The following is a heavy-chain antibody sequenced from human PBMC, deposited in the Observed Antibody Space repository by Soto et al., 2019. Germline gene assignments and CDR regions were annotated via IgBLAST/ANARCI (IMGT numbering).Heavy chain of an antibody. CDR1: GGSINSGVYY. J-gene: IGHJ4*02. CDR2: IADFGYT. Sequence: PSETLSLTCTVSGGSINSGVYYWTWLRQHPGKGLEWLGYIADFGYTFYNPSLQSRVILSMDTSKSQFSLKLSSATAADTAVYFCARKQAGFFYGIDYWGQGPLMTV. V-gene: IGHV4-31*03. CDR3: ARKQAGFFYGIDY. D-gene: IGHD3-3*01.